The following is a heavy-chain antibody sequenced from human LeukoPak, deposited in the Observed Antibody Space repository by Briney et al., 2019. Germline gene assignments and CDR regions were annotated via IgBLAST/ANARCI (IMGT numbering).Heavy chain of an antibody. CDR1: GYSISSGYY. J-gene: IGHJ4*02. CDR3: AREGLRFLEWPFDY. CDR2: IYHSGST. Sequence: PSETLSLTCTVSGYSISSGYYWGWIRQPPGKGLEWIGSIYHSGSTYYNPSLKSRVTISVDASKNQFSLKLSSVTAADTAVYYCAREGLRFLEWPFDYWGQGTLVTVSS. V-gene: IGHV4-38-2*02. D-gene: IGHD3-3*01.